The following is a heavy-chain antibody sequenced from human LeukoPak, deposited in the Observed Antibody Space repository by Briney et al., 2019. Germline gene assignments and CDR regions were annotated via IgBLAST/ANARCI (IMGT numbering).Heavy chain of an antibody. D-gene: IGHD6-6*01. CDR3: AADLYSSSSSYYYYMDV. Sequence: ASVKVSCKASGYTFTSYGISWVRQATGQGLEWMGWMNPNSGNTGYAQKFQGRVTMTRNTSISTAYMELSSLRSEDTAVYYCAADLYSSSSSYYYYMDVWGKGTTVTVSS. CDR1: GYTFTSYG. CDR2: MNPNSGNT. V-gene: IGHV1-8*02. J-gene: IGHJ6*03.